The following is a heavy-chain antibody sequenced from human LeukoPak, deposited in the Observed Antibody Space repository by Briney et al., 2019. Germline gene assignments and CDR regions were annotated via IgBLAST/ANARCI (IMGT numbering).Heavy chain of an antibody. CDR1: GDSVSSNSAA. V-gene: IGHV6-1*01. D-gene: IGHD4-17*01. Sequence: SQTLSLTCAISGDSVSSNSAAWNWIRQSPSRGFEWLGRTYYRSKWYNDYAVSVKSRITFNPDTSKNQFSLQLNSVTLEDTAVYCCARSDYGDSYLDYWGQGTQVTVSS. CDR3: ARSDYGDSYLDY. CDR2: TYYRSKWYN. J-gene: IGHJ4*02.